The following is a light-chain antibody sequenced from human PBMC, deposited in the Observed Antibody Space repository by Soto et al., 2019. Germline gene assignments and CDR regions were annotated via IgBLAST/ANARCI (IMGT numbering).Light chain of an antibody. CDR2: DAS. V-gene: IGKV1-5*01. CDR3: QQYNSYPIT. J-gene: IGKJ5*01. CDR1: QSISSW. Sequence: DIQMTQSPSTLSASVGDRVTITCRASQSISSWLAWYQQKPGKAPKLLSYDASSLESGVPSRFSGSGSWTEFTLTISSLQPDDFATYYCQQYNSYPITFGQGTRLEIK.